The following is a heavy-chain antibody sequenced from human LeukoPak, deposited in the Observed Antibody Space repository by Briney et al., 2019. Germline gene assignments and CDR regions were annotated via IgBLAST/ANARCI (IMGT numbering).Heavy chain of an antibody. CDR1: GYTFTSYD. V-gene: IGHV1-8*02. CDR2: MNPNSGNT. J-gene: IGHJ3*02. D-gene: IGHD2-2*01. CDR3: TRGLVPAAMVKVMVDNAFDI. Sequence: ASVKVSCKASGYTFTSYDINWVRQATGQGLEWMGWMNPNSGNTGYAQKFQGRVTMTRNTSISTAYMELSSLRSEDTAVYYCTRGLVPAAMVKVMVDNAFDIWGQGTMVTVSS.